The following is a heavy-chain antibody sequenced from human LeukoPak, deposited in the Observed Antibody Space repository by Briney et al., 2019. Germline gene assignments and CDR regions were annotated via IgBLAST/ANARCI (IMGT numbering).Heavy chain of an antibody. CDR1: GGSISSGDYY. CDR2: IYYSGST. J-gene: IGHJ6*02. V-gene: IGHV4-30-4*01. D-gene: IGHD2-2*01. CDR3: ARDYCSSTSCTNSYYYGMDV. Sequence: SQTLSLTCTVSGGSISSGDYYRSWIRQPPGKGLEWIGYIYYSGSTYYNPSLKSRVTISVDTSKNQFSLKLSSVTAADTAVYYCARDYCSSTSCTNSYYYGMDVWGQGTTVTVSS.